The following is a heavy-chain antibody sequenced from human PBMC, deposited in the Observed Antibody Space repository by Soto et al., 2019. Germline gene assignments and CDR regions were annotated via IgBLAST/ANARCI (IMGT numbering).Heavy chain of an antibody. CDR1: GFTVSSNY. D-gene: IGHD2-2*01. CDR2: IYSGGST. CDR3: AKDKILETDIVLVPAAIDY. J-gene: IGHJ4*02. V-gene: IGHV3-53*04. Sequence: GGSLRLSCAASGFTVSSNYMSWVRQAPGKGLEWVSVIYSGGSTYYADSVKGRFTISRHNSKNTLYLQMNSLRAEDTAVYYCAKDKILETDIVLVPAAIDYWGQGTLVTVSS.